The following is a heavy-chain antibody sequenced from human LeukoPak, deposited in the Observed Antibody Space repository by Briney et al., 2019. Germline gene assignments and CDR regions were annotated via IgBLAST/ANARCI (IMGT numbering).Heavy chain of an antibody. J-gene: IGHJ4*02. D-gene: IGHD5-18*01. CDR1: GFTFSSYW. CDR3: ARSRGYSYGYGFDY. Sequence: PGGSLRLSCAASGFTFSSYWMSWVRQAPGKGLEWVANIKQDGSEKYYVDSVKGRFTISRGNAKNSLYLQMNSLRAEDTAVYYCARSRGYSYGYGFDYWGQGTLVTVSS. V-gene: IGHV3-7*01. CDR2: IKQDGSEK.